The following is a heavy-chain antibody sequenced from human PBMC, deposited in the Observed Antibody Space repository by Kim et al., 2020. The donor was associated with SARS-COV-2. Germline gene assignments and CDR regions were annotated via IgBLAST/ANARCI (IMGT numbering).Heavy chain of an antibody. V-gene: IGHV4-34*01. CDR3: ARGGYCSSTSCYAWDY. D-gene: IGHD2-2*01. Sequence: SLKSRVTISVDTSKNQFSLKLSSVTAADTAVYYCARGGYCSSTSCYAWDYWGQGTLVTVSS. J-gene: IGHJ4*02.